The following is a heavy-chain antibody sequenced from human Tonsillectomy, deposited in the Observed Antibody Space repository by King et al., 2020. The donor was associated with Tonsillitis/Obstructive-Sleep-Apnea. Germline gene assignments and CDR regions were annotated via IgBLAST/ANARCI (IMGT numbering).Heavy chain of an antibody. Sequence: VQLPQWGAGLLKPSETLSLTCAVYGGSFSGYYWRWIRQPPGKGLEWIGEINHSGSTNYNPSLKSRVTISVDTSKNQFSLKLNSVTAADTAVYYCARGAQWLVGHYYMDVWGKGTTVTVSS. J-gene: IGHJ6*03. V-gene: IGHV4-34*01. D-gene: IGHD6-19*01. CDR3: ARGAQWLVGHYYMDV. CDR2: INHSGST. CDR1: GGSFSGYY.